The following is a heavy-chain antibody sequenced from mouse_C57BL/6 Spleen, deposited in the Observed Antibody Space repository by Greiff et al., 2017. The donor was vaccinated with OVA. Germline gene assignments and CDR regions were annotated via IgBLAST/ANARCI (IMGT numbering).Heavy chain of an antibody. CDR2: INPNNGGT. Sequence: VQLQQSGPELVKPGASVKMSCKASGYTFTDYNMHWVKQSHGKSLEWIGYINPNNGGTSYNQKFKGKATLTVNKSSSTAYMELRSLTSEDSAVYYCARSTVVAPGFAYWGQGTLVTVSA. CDR1: GYTFTDYN. D-gene: IGHD1-1*01. J-gene: IGHJ3*01. CDR3: ARSTVVAPGFAY. V-gene: IGHV1-22*01.